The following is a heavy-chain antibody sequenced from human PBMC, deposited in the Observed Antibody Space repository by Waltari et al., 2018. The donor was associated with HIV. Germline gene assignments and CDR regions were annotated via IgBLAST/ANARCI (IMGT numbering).Heavy chain of an antibody. J-gene: IGHJ6*02. CDR2: FIPIFGTP. CDR1: GGIFSSNG. Sequence: QVQLVQSGAELKKPGSSVKVSCRASGGIFSSNGITWVRQAPGQGLEWMGGFIPIFGTPNDAQKFQGRVTITADESTGTAYMELRSLRSEDTAVYYCARRFTWNKSYYYYGLAVWGQGTTVTVSS. CDR3: ARRFTWNKSYYYYGLAV. V-gene: IGHV1-69*01. D-gene: IGHD3-10*01.